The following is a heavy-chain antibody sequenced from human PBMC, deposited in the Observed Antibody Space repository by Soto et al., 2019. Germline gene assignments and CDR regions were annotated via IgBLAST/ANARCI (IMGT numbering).Heavy chain of an antibody. D-gene: IGHD3-10*01. Sequence: GASVKVSCKASGYTFTSYGISWVRQAPGQGLEWMGWISAYNGNTNYAQKLQGRVTMTTDTSTSTAYMELRSLRSDDTAVYYCARDGAMVRGVIINLGWFDSWGQGTLVTVSS. J-gene: IGHJ5*01. CDR2: ISAYNGNT. CDR1: GYTFTSYG. V-gene: IGHV1-18*04. CDR3: ARDGAMVRGVIINLGWFDS.